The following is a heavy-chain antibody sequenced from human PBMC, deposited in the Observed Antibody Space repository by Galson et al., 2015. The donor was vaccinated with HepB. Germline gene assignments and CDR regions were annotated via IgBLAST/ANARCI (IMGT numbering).Heavy chain of an antibody. CDR1: GGSIGSHF. J-gene: IGHJ5*01. V-gene: IGHV4-59*11. Sequence: SETLSLTCTVSGGSIGSHFWSWIRQPPGKGLEWVGYAHSSGRTNSNPSLKSRVTLSIDTSKDQFSLKMRSVTTADTAVCYCARDTYCPDIYAEYYEDYFDSWGHGILVTVSS. D-gene: IGHD3-3*01. CDR2: AHSSGRT. CDR3: ARDTYCPDIYAEYYEDYFDS.